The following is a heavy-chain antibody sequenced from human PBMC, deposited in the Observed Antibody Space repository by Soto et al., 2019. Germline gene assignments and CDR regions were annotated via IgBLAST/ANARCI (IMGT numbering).Heavy chain of an antibody. CDR1: GFIFSRYG. J-gene: IGHJ4*02. CDR3: AREGGVTGEFDY. V-gene: IGHV3-33*01. CDR2: IWYDGSNK. D-gene: IGHD2-21*02. Sequence: GGSLRLSCAASGFIFSRYGMHWVLQAPGKGLECVAFIWYDGSNKFYADSVKGRFTISRDNSKNTLYLQMNSLRAEDTAVYYCAREGGVTGEFDYWGQGTLVTVSS.